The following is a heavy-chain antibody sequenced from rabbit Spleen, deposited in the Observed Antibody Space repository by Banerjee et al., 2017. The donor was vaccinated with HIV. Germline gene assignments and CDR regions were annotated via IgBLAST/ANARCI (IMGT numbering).Heavy chain of an antibody. D-gene: IGHD8-1*01. J-gene: IGHJ6*01. CDR2: IRVGSITIT. CDR3: ARDTGTSFSSYGMDR. V-gene: IGHV1S40*01. CDR1: GFSFSSGYY. Sequence: QSLEESGGDLVKPGATLTLTCTASGFSFSSGYYMCWVRQPPGKGLEWIACIRVGSITITYYASWAKGRFTISKTSSTTVTLQMTILTAADTATYFCARDTGTSFSSYGMDRWGPGTLVTVS.